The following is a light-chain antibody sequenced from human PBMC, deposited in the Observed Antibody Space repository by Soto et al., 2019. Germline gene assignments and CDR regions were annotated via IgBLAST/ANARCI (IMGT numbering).Light chain of an antibody. CDR1: QSVSSSY. CDR2: GAS. Sequence: ENVLTQSPGTLSLSPGERATLSCRASQSVSSSYLTWYEQKPGQTPRLLIYGASRRASDIPHSFSGSASATDFSRTISRLEPEDCAVNYCQQYDSSHVTFGEGTKLDIK. V-gene: IGKV3-20*01. CDR3: QQYDSSHVT. J-gene: IGKJ2*01.